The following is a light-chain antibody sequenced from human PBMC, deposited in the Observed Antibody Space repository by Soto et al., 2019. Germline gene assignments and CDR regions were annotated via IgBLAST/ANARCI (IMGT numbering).Light chain of an antibody. CDR2: DAS. J-gene: IGKJ2*02. CDR3: ERYYRSCT. Sequence: DIQLTQSPSTLAASVGDRVTITCRASQSVTDWLAWYQQKPGTAPKLLIYDASSLQSGVPSRFSGSVSETEFPRTVGTVQHDDSATYSWERYYRSCTFGQGTKVEIK. CDR1: QSVTDW. V-gene: IGKV1-5*01.